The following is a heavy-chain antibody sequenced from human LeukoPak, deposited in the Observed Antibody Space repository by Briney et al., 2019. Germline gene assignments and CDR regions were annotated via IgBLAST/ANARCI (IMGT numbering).Heavy chain of an antibody. V-gene: IGHV3-66*01. CDR1: GFTVSSYY. J-gene: IGHJ6*02. Sequence: GGSLRLSCASSGFTVSSYYMTWVRQAPGKGLEWVSVLYSGGNSYYADSVKGRVAISRDNSKNTVFLQMNSVRAEDTAVYYCARSYSNHLFGMDVWGQGTTVTVSS. D-gene: IGHD4-11*01. CDR2: LYSGGNS. CDR3: ARSYSNHLFGMDV.